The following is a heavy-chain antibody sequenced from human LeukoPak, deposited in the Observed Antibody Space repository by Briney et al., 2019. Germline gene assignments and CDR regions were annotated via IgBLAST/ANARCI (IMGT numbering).Heavy chain of an antibody. CDR3: AELGITVIGGV. CDR2: ISSSGSTI. Sequence: QTGGSLRLSCPASGFTFSSYEMNWVRQAPGNGLGWVSYISSSGSTIYYADSVKGRFTISRDNAKNSLYLKMNSLRAEDTAVYYCAELGITVIGGVWGKGTTVTISS. J-gene: IGHJ6*04. CDR1: GFTFSSYE. V-gene: IGHV3-48*03. D-gene: IGHD3-10*02.